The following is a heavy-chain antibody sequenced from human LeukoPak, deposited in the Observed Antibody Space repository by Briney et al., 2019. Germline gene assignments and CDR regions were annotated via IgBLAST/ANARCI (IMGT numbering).Heavy chain of an antibody. CDR3: ARTLSRWDDAFDI. J-gene: IGHJ3*02. CDR1: GFTFSSYA. D-gene: IGHD1-26*01. CDR2: ISYDGSNK. V-gene: IGHV3-30*04. Sequence: PGGSLRLSCAASGFTFSSYAMHWVRQAPGKGLEWVAVISYDGSNKYYADSVKGRFTISRDNSKNTLYLQMNSLRAEDTAVYYCARTLSRWDDAFDIWGQGTMVTVSS.